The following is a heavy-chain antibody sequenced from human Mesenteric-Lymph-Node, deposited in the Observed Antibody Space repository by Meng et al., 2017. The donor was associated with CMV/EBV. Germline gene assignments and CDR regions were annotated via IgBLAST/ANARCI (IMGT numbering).Heavy chain of an antibody. J-gene: IGHJ4*02. V-gene: IGHV3-21*01. CDR3: ARGFSVDHFDY. D-gene: IGHD5-12*01. Sequence: LSLTCAASGFTFSSYSMNWVRQAPGKGLEWVSSISSSSSYIYYADSVKGRFTISRDNAKNSLYLQMNSLRAEDTAVYYCARGFSVDHFDYWGQGTLVTVSS. CDR2: ISSSSSYI. CDR1: GFTFSSYS.